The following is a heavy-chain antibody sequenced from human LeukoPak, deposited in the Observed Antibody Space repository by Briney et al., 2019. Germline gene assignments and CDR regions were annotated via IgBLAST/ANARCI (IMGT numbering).Heavy chain of an antibody. CDR3: ARDPEYCSGGTCYPYYFDY. CDR1: GFTFSGYA. D-gene: IGHD2-15*01. Sequence: GGSLRLSCAASGFTFSGYAMRWVRQAPGKGLEWVSAISGSGGSTYYADSVKGRFTISRDNSKNTLYLQMNSLRAEDTAVYYCARDPEYCSGGTCYPYYFDYWGQGTLVTVSS. J-gene: IGHJ4*02. CDR2: ISGSGGST. V-gene: IGHV3-23*01.